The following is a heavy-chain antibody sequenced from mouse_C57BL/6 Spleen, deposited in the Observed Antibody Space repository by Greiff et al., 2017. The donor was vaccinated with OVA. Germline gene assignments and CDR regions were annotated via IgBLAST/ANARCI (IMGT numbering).Heavy chain of an antibody. CDR3: TTRGSYASY. V-gene: IGHV14-4*01. Sequence: EVMLVESGAELVRPGASVKLSCTASGFNIKDDYMHWVKQRPEQGLEWIGWIDPENGDTEYASKFQGKATITADTSSNTAYLQLSSLTSEDTAVYYCTTRGSYASYWGQGTTLTVSS. CDR2: IDPENGDT. CDR1: GFNIKDDY. D-gene: IGHD1-1*01. J-gene: IGHJ2*01.